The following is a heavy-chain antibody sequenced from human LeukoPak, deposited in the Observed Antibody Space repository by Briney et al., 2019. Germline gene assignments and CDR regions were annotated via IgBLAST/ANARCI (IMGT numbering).Heavy chain of an antibody. J-gene: IGHJ4*02. Sequence: GGSLRLSCAASGFTLSSYGMHWVRQAPGKGLEWVAFIRYDGSNKYYADSVKGRFTISRDNSKNTLYLQMNSLRAEDTAVYYCAKDFDGDYEGNVPQYWGQGTLVTVSS. CDR3: AKDFDGDYEGNVPQY. D-gene: IGHD4-17*01. CDR2: IRYDGSNK. CDR1: GFTLSSYG. V-gene: IGHV3-30*02.